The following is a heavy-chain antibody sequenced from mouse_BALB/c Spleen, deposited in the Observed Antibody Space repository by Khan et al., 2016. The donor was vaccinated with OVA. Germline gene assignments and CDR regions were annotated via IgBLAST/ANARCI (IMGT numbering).Heavy chain of an antibody. V-gene: IGHV5-4*02. CDR1: GFTFSDYY. J-gene: IGHJ1*01. CDR3: ARDRDYYGRSYDWYFDV. CDR2: ISDGGSYT. D-gene: IGHD1-1*01. Sequence: EVELVESGGGLVKPGGSLKLSCAASGFTFSDYYMYWVRQTPEKRLEWVATISDGGSYTYYPDSVKGRFTISRDNAKNNLYLQMSSLKSEDTAMYYCARDRDYYGRSYDWYFDVWGAGTTVTVSS.